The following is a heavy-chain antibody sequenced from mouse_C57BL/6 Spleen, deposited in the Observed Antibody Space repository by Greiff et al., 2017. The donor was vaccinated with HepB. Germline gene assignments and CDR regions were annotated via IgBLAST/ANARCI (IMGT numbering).Heavy chain of an antibody. CDR1: GFTFSSYT. V-gene: IGHV5-9*01. CDR2: ISGGGGNT. Sequence: EVMLVESGGGLVKPGGSLKLSCAASGFTFSSYTMSWVRQTPEKRLEWVATISGGGGNTYYPDSVKGRFTISRDNAKNTLYLQMSSLRSEDTALYYCARQENYYDYDVGYFDYWGQGTTLTVSS. D-gene: IGHD2-4*01. CDR3: ARQENYYDYDVGYFDY. J-gene: IGHJ2*01.